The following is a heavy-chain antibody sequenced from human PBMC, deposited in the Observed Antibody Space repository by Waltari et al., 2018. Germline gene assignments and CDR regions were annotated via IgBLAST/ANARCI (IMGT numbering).Heavy chain of an antibody. J-gene: IGHJ4*02. CDR3: ARSPRFGVGSYQFDS. Sequence: QVQLQQWGAGLLKPSDTLSLTCAVYSGSLSNYSWNWIRQTPGKGLEWIGDIDRSGNTNYNASLMSRLTISRDISKSHFSLRLESVTAADTAVYYCARSPRFGVGSYQFDSWGQGTLVTVSS. V-gene: IGHV4-34*01. CDR1: SGSLSNYS. D-gene: IGHD3-10*01. CDR2: IDRSGNT.